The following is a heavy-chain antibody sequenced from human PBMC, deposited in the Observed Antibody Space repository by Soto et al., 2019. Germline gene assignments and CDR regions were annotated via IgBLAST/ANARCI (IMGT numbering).Heavy chain of an antibody. J-gene: IGHJ3*02. D-gene: IGHD3-22*01. V-gene: IGHV3-7*01. CDR1: GFTFSSYW. CDR2: IKQDGSEK. Sequence: GGSLRLSCAAPGFTFSSYWMSWVRQAPGKGLEWVANIKQDGSEKYYVDSVKGRFTISRDNAKNSLYLQMNSLRAEDTAVYYCARGHYDSSGYYPGAFDIWGQGTMVTVSS. CDR3: ARGHYDSSGYYPGAFDI.